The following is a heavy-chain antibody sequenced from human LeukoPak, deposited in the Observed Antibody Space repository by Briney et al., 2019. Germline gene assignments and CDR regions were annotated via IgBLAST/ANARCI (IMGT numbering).Heavy chain of an antibody. J-gene: IGHJ4*02. D-gene: IGHD6-19*01. CDR1: GYTFTTFD. CDR3: ETYGYTSGWYSNY. CDR2: LNPTSGNT. V-gene: IGHV1-8*01. Sequence: GASVNASCKASGYTFTTFDINWVSQATGQGLEWMGWLNPTSGNTGYAEKFQGRVTMARNISISTAYMEVSSLRSEDTAVYYCETYGYTSGWYSNYWGQGTLVTVSS.